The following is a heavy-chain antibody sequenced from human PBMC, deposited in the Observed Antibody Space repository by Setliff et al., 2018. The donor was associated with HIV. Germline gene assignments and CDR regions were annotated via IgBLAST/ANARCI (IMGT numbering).Heavy chain of an antibody. J-gene: IGHJ4*02. D-gene: IGHD3-10*01. V-gene: IGHV4-4*07. CDR3: ARSIYGSGSYPLDY. CDR2: LYYTGFT. CDR1: GGSISYYH. Sequence: SETLSLTCSVSGGSISYYHWSWIRQPAGKGLEWIGRLYYTGFTDYNPSLKSRLTMSVDTSKNQFSLKLSSVTAADTAVYFCARSIYGSGSYPLDYWGQGILVTVSS.